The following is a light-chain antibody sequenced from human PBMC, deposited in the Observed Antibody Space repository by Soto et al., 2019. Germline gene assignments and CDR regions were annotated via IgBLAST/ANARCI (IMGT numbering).Light chain of an antibody. CDR2: GAS. CDR1: QSVXSN. Sequence: EIVMTQSPATLSVSPGERATLSXXASQSVXSNLAWYQQKPGQAPRLLIYGASTRATGIPARFSGSGSGTEFTLTISSLQSEDFAVYYCQQYNNWPPWTFGQGTKVEIK. J-gene: IGKJ1*01. CDR3: QQYNNWPPWT. V-gene: IGKV3-15*01.